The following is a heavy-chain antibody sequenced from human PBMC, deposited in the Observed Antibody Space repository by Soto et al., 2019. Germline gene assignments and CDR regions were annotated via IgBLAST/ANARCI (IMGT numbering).Heavy chain of an antibody. V-gene: IGHV1-69*13. CDR2: IIPIFGTA. D-gene: IGHD6-13*01. Sequence: ASVKVSCKASGGTFSSYAISWVRQAPGQGLEWMGGIIPIFGTANYAQKFQGRVTITADESTSTAYMELSSLRSEDTAVYYCARDLIAAAAHNWFDPWGQGTLVTVSS. J-gene: IGHJ5*02. CDR3: ARDLIAAAAHNWFDP. CDR1: GGTFSSYA.